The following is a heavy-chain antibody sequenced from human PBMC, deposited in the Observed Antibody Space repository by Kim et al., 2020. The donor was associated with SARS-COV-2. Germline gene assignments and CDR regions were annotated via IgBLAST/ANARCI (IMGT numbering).Heavy chain of an antibody. J-gene: IGHJ4*02. V-gene: IGHV4-59*01. Sequence: PALKSRVTISVDTSKNQFSLKLSSVTAADTAVYYCAIGRGYSYGLGYFDYWVQGTLVTVSS. D-gene: IGHD5-18*01. CDR3: AIGRGYSYGLGYFDY.